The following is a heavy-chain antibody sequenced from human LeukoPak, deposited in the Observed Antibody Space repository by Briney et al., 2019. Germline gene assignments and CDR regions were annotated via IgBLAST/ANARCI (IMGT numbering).Heavy chain of an antibody. J-gene: IGHJ6*03. D-gene: IGHD3-10*01. CDR3: AKDRLGPKEIGGYYYYYYMDV. CDR2: IRYDGSNK. V-gene: IGHV3-30*02. Sequence: GGSLRLSCAASGFTFSSYGMHWVRQAPGKGLEWVAFIRYDGSNKYYADSVKGRFTISRDNSKNTLYLQMNSLRAEDTAVYYCAKDRLGPKEIGGYYYYYYMDVWGKGTTVTISS. CDR1: GFTFSSYG.